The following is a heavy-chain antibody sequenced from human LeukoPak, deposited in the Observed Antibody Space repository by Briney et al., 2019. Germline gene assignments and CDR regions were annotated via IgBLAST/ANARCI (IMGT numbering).Heavy chain of an antibody. CDR1: GFTLSVSA. V-gene: IGHV3-73*01. D-gene: IGHD1-14*01. Sequence: PGGSLRLSCVASGFTLSVSAMQWVPRTPREGLEWVGRIRSKVNNNATAYSSSVKGRFTVSRDDSKKTTYLQTNSLTDEDTAVHYCTLLHNGYWGQGTLVTVSS. CDR2: IRSKVNNNAT. J-gene: IGHJ4*02. CDR3: TLLHNGY.